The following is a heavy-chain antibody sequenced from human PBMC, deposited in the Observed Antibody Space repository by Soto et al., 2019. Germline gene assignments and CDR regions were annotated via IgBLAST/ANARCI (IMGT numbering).Heavy chain of an antibody. D-gene: IGHD3-10*01. Sequence: ESASWLVIPTAAHTLTCTVVGLSLRTARMGVSWIRQPPGKARDWLAHIFSNDEKSCSTSLKSSLTISKASSKSQGVLTMTNMDPVGTATYYCALIREFRYYYYGMDAWGQGTTVTVSS. CDR1: GLSLRTARMG. V-gene: IGHV2-26*01. CDR3: ALIREFRYYYYGMDA. J-gene: IGHJ6*02. CDR2: IFSNDEK.